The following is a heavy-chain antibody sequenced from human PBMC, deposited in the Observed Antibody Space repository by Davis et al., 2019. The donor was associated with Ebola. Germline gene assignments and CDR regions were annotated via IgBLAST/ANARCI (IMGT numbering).Heavy chain of an antibody. Sequence: LRLSCTVSGGSISSGGYYWSWIRQHPGKGLEWIGYIYYSGSTYYNPSLKSRVTISVDTSKNQFSLKLSSVTAADTAVYYCAIYMTTRTGFDPWGQGTLVTVSS. CDR2: IYYSGST. CDR1: GGSISSGGYY. CDR3: AIYMTTRTGFDP. D-gene: IGHD4-11*01. J-gene: IGHJ5*02. V-gene: IGHV4-31*03.